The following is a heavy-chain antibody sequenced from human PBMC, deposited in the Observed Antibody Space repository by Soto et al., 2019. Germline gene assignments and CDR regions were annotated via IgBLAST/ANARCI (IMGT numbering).Heavy chain of an antibody. V-gene: IGHV1-69*13. J-gene: IGHJ4*02. CDR1: GGTFSSYA. CDR3: ASKSGGYSYGYIPYYFDY. Sequence: SVKVSCKASGGTFSSYAISWVRQAPGQGLEWMGGIIPIFGTANYAQKFQGRVTITADESTSTAYMELSSLRSEDTAVYYCASKSGGYSYGYIPYYFDYWGQGTLVTVSS. CDR2: IIPIFGTA. D-gene: IGHD5-18*01.